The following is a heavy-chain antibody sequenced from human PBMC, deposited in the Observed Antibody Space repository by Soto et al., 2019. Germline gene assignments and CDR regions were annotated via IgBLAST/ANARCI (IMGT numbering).Heavy chain of an antibody. J-gene: IGHJ6*03. CDR2: MNPNSGNT. Sequence: ASVKVSCKASGYTFTSYDINWVRQATGQGLEWMGWMNPNSGNTGYAQKFQGRVTMTRNTSISTAYMELSSLRSEDTAVYYCARGLGSSSRYYYYYYMDVWGKGTTVTVSS. D-gene: IGHD6-13*01. CDR3: ARGLGSSSRYYYYYYMDV. CDR1: GYTFTSYD. V-gene: IGHV1-8*01.